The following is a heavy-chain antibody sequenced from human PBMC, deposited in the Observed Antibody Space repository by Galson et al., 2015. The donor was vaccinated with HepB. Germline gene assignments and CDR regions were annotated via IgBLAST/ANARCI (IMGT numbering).Heavy chain of an antibody. Sequence: SVKVSCKASGYTFTGYYMHWVRQAPGQGLEWMGWINPNSGGTNYAQKFQGRVTMTRDTSISTAYTELSRLRSDDTAVYYCARESPEISSSSLGVWFDPWGQGTLVTVSS. CDR1: GYTFTGYY. J-gene: IGHJ5*02. CDR2: INPNSGGT. V-gene: IGHV1-2*02. CDR3: ARESPEISSSSLGVWFDP. D-gene: IGHD6-6*01.